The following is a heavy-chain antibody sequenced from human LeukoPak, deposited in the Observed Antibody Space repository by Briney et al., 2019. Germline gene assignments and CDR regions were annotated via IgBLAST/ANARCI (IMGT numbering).Heavy chain of an antibody. CDR3: ARKVATINPFDY. Sequence: SETLSLTCTVSGGPISPYCWSWIRQPPGKGLEWIGYIYYSGSTNYNPSLKSRVTMSVDTSKNQFSLELTSVTAADTAVYYCARKVATINPFDYWGQGTLVTVSS. CDR2: IYYSGST. CDR1: GGPISPYC. J-gene: IGHJ4*02. D-gene: IGHD5-24*01. V-gene: IGHV4-59*08.